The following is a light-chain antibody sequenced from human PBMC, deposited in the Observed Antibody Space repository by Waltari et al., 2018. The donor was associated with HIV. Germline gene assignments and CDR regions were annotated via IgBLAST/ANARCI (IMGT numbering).Light chain of an antibody. CDR2: QAS. J-gene: IGKJ1*01. CDR1: QNVGAF. CDR3: HQYASFSGT. Sequence: DIRLTQSPSTLSASAGDRVAITCRAGQNVGAFLAWYKQKPGKPPKLLIFQASTFGGGVTSRFSGSVSGSDFTLTINGLQSDDVATYYCHQYASFSGTFGQGTKVEL. V-gene: IGKV1-5*03.